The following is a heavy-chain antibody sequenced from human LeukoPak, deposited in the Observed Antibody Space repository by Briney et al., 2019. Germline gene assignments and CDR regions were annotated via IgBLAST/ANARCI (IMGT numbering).Heavy chain of an antibody. CDR2: ISWEGQTT. J-gene: IGHJ4*02. Sequence: PGGSLRLSCAASGFTFDDYAMHWVRQAPGKGLDWVSLISWEGQTTYYAASVRGRFSISRDNNKNSRFLEMNSLTTADTGFYYCTRDTDFGSPTNYFDHWGQGTLVSVSS. D-gene: IGHD3-10*01. V-gene: IGHV3-43*01. CDR1: GFTFDDYA. CDR3: TRDTDFGSPTNYFDH.